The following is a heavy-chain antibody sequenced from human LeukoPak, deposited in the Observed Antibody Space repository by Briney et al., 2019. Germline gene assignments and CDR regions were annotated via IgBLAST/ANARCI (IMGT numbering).Heavy chain of an antibody. V-gene: IGHV5-51*01. Sequence: GESLKISCKGSGYIFTSYWLCWVRQIPGKGLEWMGIIYPGDSDTRYNTSFQGHATISADNSITTAYLQCRRLSASATAMYYCTSRYNWFETWGEGSLVTVSS. J-gene: IGHJ5*02. CDR1: GYIFTSYW. CDR2: IYPGDSDT. CDR3: TSRYNWFET.